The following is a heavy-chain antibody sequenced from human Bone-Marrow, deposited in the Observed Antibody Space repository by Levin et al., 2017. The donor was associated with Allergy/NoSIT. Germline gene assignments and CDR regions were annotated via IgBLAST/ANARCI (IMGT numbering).Heavy chain of an antibody. Sequence: SQTLSLTCAISGDSVSSTSAVWNWIRQSPSRGLEWLGRTYYRSKWYNDYAVSVKSRITVSPDTSKNQFSLQLNSVTPEDTAVYYCARGGAAAGFDYWGQGTLVTVSS. CDR2: TYYRSKWYN. V-gene: IGHV6-1*01. CDR1: GDSVSSTSAV. CDR3: ARGGAAAGFDY. J-gene: IGHJ4*02. D-gene: IGHD6-13*01.